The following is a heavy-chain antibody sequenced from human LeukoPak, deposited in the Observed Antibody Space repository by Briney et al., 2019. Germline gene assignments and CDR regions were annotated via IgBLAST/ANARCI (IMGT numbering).Heavy chain of an antibody. CDR1: GGSFSGYY. D-gene: IGHD3-10*01. V-gene: IGHV4-34*01. J-gene: IGHJ6*03. CDR3: ARERRMVRGVIANYYYYYMDV. Sequence: SETLSLTCAVYGGSFSGYYWSWIRQPPGKGLEWIGEINHSGSTNYNPSLKSRVTISVDTSKNQFSLKLSSVTAADTAVYCCARERRMVRGVIANYYYYYMDVWGKGTTVTVSS. CDR2: INHSGST.